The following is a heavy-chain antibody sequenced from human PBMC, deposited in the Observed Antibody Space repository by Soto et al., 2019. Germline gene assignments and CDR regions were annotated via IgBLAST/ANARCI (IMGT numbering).Heavy chain of an antibody. V-gene: IGHV3-30-3*01. CDR3: ARGTHIVVVTATRINCFDY. CDR2: ISYDGSNK. Sequence: PGGSLRLSCAASGFTFSSYAMHWVRQAPGKGLEWVSVISYDGSNKYYADSVKGRFTISRDNSKNTLYLQMNSLRAEDTAVYYCARGTHIVVVTATRINCFDYWGQGTLVTVSS. CDR1: GFTFSSYA. D-gene: IGHD2-21*02. J-gene: IGHJ4*02.